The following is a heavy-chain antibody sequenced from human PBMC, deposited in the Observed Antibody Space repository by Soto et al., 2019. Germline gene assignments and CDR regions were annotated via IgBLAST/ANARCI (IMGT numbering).Heavy chain of an antibody. CDR2: INSCGSYI. Sequence: PSLSCAASGFTSGFIFSSYIMNLVRQAPGKGLELVASINSCGSYIFNADSKKCRYTISRDNAKKSLYLHMTSMRAEDTAVYYCARGDWFDPWGQGTLVTVSS. J-gene: IGHJ5*02. CDR1: GFIFSSYI. V-gene: IGHV3-21*01. CDR3: ARGDWFDP.